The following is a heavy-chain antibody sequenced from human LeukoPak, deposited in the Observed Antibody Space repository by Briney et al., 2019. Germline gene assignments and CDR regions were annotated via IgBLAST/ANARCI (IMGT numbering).Heavy chain of an antibody. J-gene: IGHJ6*03. D-gene: IGHD6-19*01. V-gene: IGHV3-21*01. CDR1: GFTFSSYG. Sequence: PGGSLRLSCAASGFTFSSYGMHWVRQAPGKGLEWVSAISGSGGSTYYADSVKGRFTISRDNAKNSLYLQMNSLRAEDTAVYYCARFSSGWPYYYYMDVWGKGTTVTVSS. CDR2: ISGSGGST. CDR3: ARFSSGWPYYYYMDV.